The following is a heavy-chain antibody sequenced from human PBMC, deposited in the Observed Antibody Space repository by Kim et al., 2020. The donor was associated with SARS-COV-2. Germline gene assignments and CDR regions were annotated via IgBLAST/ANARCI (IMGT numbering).Heavy chain of an antibody. CDR2: INAGNGNT. CDR3: ARDTYQLLILGAFDI. J-gene: IGHJ3*02. Sequence: ASVKVSCKASGYTFTSYAMHWVRQPPGQRLEWMGWINAGNGNTKYSQKFQGRVTITRDTSASTAYMELSSLRSEDTAVYYCARDTYQLLILGAFDIWGQGTMVTVSS. D-gene: IGHD2-2*01. V-gene: IGHV1-3*01. CDR1: GYTFTSYA.